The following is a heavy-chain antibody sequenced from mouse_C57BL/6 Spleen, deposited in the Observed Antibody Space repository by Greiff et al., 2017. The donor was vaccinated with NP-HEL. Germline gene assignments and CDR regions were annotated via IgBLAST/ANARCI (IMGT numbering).Heavy chain of an antibody. V-gene: IGHV1-59*01. CDR1: GYTFTSYW. CDR3: ARLMVTTGYAMDY. CDR2: IDPSDSYT. J-gene: IGHJ4*01. Sequence: QVQLQQPGAELVRPGTSVKLSCKASGYTFTSYWMHWVKQRPGQGLEWIGVIDPSDSYTNYNQKFKGKATLTVDTSSSTAYMQLSSLTSEDSAVYYCARLMVTTGYAMDYWGQGTSVTVSS. D-gene: IGHD2-2*01.